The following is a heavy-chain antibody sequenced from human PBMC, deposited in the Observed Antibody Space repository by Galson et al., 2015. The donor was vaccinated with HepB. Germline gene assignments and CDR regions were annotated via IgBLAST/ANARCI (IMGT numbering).Heavy chain of an antibody. Sequence: TCAVSGGSINSGAYSWSWIRQPPGKVLEWIGYIYDSGNTYYNPSLKSRVSISLDTSKKQFSLNLRSVTAADTAVYYCARASPGYAYGTGDAFDIWGQGTLVTVSA. J-gene: IGHJ3*02. CDR3: ARASPGYAYGTGDAFDI. CDR2: IYDSGNT. D-gene: IGHD5-18*01. CDR1: GGSINSGAYS. V-gene: IGHV4-30-4*07.